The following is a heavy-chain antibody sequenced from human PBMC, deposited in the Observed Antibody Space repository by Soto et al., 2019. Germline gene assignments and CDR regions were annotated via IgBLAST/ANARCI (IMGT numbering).Heavy chain of an antibody. V-gene: IGHV3-23*01. D-gene: IGHD4-17*01. CDR2: IRGSVGST. CDR1: EFTFSSSA. J-gene: IGHJ4*02. Sequence: EVQLLESGGGLVQPGGSLRLSCAASEFTFSSSAMGWVRQAPGKGLEWVSGIRGSVGSTYYADSVKGRFTISRDNSKNTLYLQMNSLRAEDTAVYYCAKDFYGDYPDYFGSWGQGTRDTVSS. CDR3: AKDFYGDYPDYFGS.